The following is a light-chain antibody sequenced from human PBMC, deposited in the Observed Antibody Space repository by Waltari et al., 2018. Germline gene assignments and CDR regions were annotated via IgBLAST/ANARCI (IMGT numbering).Light chain of an antibody. Sequence: QSALTQPASVSGSPGQSITISCTGTSNDVGFYNYASWYQQHPGKAPKVIIYEVSNRPSGISNRFSGSKSGNTASLTISGLQPEDEADYHCSAYTSTSALVFGTGTKVTVL. CDR3: SAYTSTSALV. CDR1: SNDVGFYNY. V-gene: IGLV2-14*01. J-gene: IGLJ1*01. CDR2: EVS.